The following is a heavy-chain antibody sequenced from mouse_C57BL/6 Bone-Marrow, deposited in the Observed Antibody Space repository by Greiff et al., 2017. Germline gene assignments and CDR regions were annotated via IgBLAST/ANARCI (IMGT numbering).Heavy chain of an antibody. CDR2: IDPSDSYT. Sequence: QVQLQQPGAELVKPGASVKLSCKASGYTFTSYWMQWVKQRPGQGLEWIGEIDPSDSYTNYNQKFKGKATLTVDTSSSPAYMQLSSLTSEDSAVYYCASRGDYGSRDYWGQGTTLTVSS. CDR3: ASRGDYGSRDY. CDR1: GYTFTSYW. J-gene: IGHJ2*01. D-gene: IGHD1-1*01. V-gene: IGHV1-50*01.